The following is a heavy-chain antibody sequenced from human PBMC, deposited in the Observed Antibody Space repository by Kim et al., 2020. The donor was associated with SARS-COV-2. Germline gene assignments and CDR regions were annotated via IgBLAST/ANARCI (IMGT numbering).Heavy chain of an antibody. V-gene: IGHV1-8*01. CDR1: GDSFTSYD. CDR2: MNPNSGNT. CDR3: PRRKTIDVRTFDP. D-gene: IGHD3-10*01. Sequence: ASVKVSCKASGDSFTSYDINWVRQATGQGLEWMGWMNPNSGNTGYAQKFQGRVTMTRNTSISTAYMELSSLRSEDTAVYYCPRRKTIDVRTFDPWGQGTLVTVSS. J-gene: IGHJ5*02.